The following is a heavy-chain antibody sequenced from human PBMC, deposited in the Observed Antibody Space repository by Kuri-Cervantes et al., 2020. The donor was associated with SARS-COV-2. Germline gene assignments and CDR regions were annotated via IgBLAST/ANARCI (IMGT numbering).Heavy chain of an antibody. CDR2: IKPDGSEK. D-gene: IGHD2-15*01. V-gene: IGHV3-7*01. Sequence: GGSLRLSCAASGFTFSSYGMHWVRQAPGKGLEWVANIKPDGSEKYYVDSVKGRFTISRDNAKNSLDLQMNSLGAEDTAVYHCARDKGVARAGMDVWGKGTTVTVSS. CDR1: GFTFSSYG. CDR3: ARDKGVARAGMDV. J-gene: IGHJ6*04.